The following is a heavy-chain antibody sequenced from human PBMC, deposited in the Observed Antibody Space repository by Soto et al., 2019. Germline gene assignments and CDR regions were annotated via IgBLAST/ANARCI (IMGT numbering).Heavy chain of an antibody. CDR1: GFIFSTYG. CDR2: IWYDGSNK. CDR3: ARDQGAAAVYFDD. D-gene: IGHD6-25*01. Sequence: GGSLRLSCAASGFIFSTYGMHWVRQAPGKGLEWVAVIWYDGSNKHYADSVKGRFTISRDNSKNTLYLQMNSLRAEDTAVYYCARDQGAAAVYFDDWGQGTLVTVSS. V-gene: IGHV3-33*01. J-gene: IGHJ4*02.